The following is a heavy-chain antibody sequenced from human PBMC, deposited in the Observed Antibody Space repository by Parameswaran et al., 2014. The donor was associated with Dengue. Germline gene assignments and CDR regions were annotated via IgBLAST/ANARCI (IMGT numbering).Heavy chain of an antibody. V-gene: IGHV4-30-4*01. CDR2: IYYSGST. CDR3: ASGNSSSWYGHYWFDP. J-gene: IGHJ5*02. Sequence: RWIRQPPGKGLEWIGYIYYSGSTYYNPSLKSRVTISVDTSKNQFSLKLSSVTAADTAVYYCASGNSSSWYGHYWFDPWGQGTLVTVSS. D-gene: IGHD6-13*01.